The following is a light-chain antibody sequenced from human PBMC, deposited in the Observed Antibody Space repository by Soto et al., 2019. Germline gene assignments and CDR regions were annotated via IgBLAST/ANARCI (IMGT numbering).Light chain of an antibody. CDR1: RTIAGY. J-gene: IGKJ5*01. CDR3: QQTYSTPIT. CDR2: AAS. V-gene: IGKV1-39*01. Sequence: RRMTHSPSSRSSSVGEKVSMAFPASRTIAGYVNWYQQRPGEAPNLLIYAASSLQSGVPSRFRGSGSGTDFTLTINSLQPEDFATFYCQQTYSTPITFGQGTRLEIK.